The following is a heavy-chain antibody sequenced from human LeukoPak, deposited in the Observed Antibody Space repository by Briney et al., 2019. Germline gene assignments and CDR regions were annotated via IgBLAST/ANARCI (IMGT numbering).Heavy chain of an antibody. J-gene: IGHJ1*01. D-gene: IGHD6-13*01. CDR1: GYTFTTYA. V-gene: IGHV1-3*01. Sequence: ASGEASRNASGYTFTTYAMHLVLQAPGQRLEWIGCINSLNCNKKYSQKFQGRVTITRDTSASTAYMELSSLRSEDTAVYYCATTVAAGTYRYFHHWGQGTLVTVSS. CDR2: INSLNCNK. CDR3: ATTVAAGTYRYFHH.